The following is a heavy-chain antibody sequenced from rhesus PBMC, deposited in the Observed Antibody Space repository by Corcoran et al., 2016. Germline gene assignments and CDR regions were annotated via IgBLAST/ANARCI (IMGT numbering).Heavy chain of an antibody. CDR3: ARDLYYGSSPYYFDY. V-gene: IGHV4-122*02. CDR2: ITYSGST. J-gene: IGHJ4*01. D-gene: IGHD4-29*01. Sequence: QVQPQESGPGLVKPSATLSLTCAVSGGSIRSGYYYWCWITHTPGKGLEWIGYITYSGSTSYNPSLKSRVTISRDTSKNQFSLKLSSVTAADTAVYYCARDLYYGSSPYYFDYWGQGVLVTVSS. CDR1: GGSIRSGYYY.